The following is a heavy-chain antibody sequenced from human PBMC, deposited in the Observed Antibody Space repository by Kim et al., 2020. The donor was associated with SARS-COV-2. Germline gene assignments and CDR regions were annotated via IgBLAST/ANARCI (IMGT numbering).Heavy chain of an antibody. J-gene: IGHJ4*02. CDR2: IYPSGST. D-gene: IGHD2-2*01. CDR1: GGSINSVSYY. CDR3: ARSTGYSDDY. V-gene: IGHV4-61*09. Sequence: SETLSLTCTVSGGSINSVSYYWSWIRQPAGKGLEWIGHIYPSGSTTYSPSLKSRVTISLDTSKNQFSLKLSSVTAPDTAIYYCARSTGYSDDYWGQGTLVTVSS.